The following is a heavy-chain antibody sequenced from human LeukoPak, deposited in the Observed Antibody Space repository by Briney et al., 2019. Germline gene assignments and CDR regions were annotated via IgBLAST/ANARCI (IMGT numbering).Heavy chain of an antibody. J-gene: IGHJ4*02. CDR1: GVSTTNGIYY. D-gene: IGHD6-19*01. CDR3: ARRAEYNSGWHFYLDH. V-gene: IGHV4-39*01. Sequence: SETLSLTCTVSGVSTTNGIYYWAWIRQSPGKGLEWIGSVHNVGSTYYNSSLRSRVTMSIDTSKNQFSLRLNSVTAADTAVYYCARRAEYNSGWHFYLDHWGQGILVTVSS. CDR2: VHNVGST.